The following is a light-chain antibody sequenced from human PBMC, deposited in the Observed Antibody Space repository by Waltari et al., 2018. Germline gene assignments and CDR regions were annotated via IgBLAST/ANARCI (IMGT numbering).Light chain of an antibody. V-gene: IGKV3-20*01. CDR2: GAS. CDR3: QHYVRLPVT. CDR1: QSVSRAF. Sequence: EIVLTQSPGTLSLSPGERVTLSCRASQSVSRAFAWYQQKPGQAPRLLIYGASSRATGIPDRFSGSGSGTDFSLTISRLEPEDFAVYYCQHYVRLPVTFGQGTKVEIK. J-gene: IGKJ1*01.